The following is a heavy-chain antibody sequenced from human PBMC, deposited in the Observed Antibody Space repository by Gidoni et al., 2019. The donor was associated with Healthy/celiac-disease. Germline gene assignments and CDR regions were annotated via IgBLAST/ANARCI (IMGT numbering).Heavy chain of an antibody. CDR2: IIPILGIA. J-gene: IGHJ4*02. Sequence: QVQLVQSGAEVKKPGSPVKVSCKVSGGTFSSYTISWVRQAPGQGLEWIGQIIPILGIANYAQRFQGRVTITADKSTSTAYMELSSLRSEDTAVYYCARDTLLREGADYWGQGTLVTVSS. D-gene: IGHD3-22*01. CDR3: ARDTLLREGADY. V-gene: IGHV1-69*08. CDR1: GGTFSSYT.